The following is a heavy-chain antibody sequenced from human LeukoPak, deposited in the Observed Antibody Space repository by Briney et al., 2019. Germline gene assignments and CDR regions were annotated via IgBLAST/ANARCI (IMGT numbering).Heavy chain of an antibody. CDR3: AYQSTVTSSFDY. V-gene: IGHV1-46*01. CDR1: GYTFTSYY. D-gene: IGHD4-17*01. J-gene: IGHJ4*02. Sequence: ASVKVSCKASGYTFTSYYMHWVRQAPGQGLEWMGIINPSGGGTSYAQKFQGRVTMTRDTSTSTVYMELSSLRSEDTAVYYCAYQSTVTSSFDYWGQGTLVTVSS. CDR2: INPSGGGT.